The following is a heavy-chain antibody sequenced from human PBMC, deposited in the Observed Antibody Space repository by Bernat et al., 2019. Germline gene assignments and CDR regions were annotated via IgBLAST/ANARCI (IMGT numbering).Heavy chain of an antibody. J-gene: IGHJ6*03. V-gene: IGHV3-48*01. Sequence: EVQLVESGGGLVQPGGSLRLSCAASGFTFSSYSMNWVRQAPGKGLEWVSYISSSSSTIYYADSVKGRFTISRDNAKNSLYLQMNSLRAEDTAVYYCARVHRNPTVTTGYYYYYMDVWGKGTTVTVSS. CDR1: GFTFSSYS. CDR2: ISSSSSTI. D-gene: IGHD4-17*01. CDR3: ARVHRNPTVTTGYYYYYMDV.